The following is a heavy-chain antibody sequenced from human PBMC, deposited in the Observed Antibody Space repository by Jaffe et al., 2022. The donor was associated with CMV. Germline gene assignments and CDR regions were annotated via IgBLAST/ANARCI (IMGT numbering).Heavy chain of an antibody. CDR2: ISSSGSTI. J-gene: IGHJ5*02. CDR1: GFTFSSYE. Sequence: EVQLVESGGGLVQPGGSLRLSCAASGFTFSSYEMNWVRQAPGKGLEWVSYISSSGSTIYYADSVKGRFTISRDNAKNSLYLQMNSLRAEDTAVYYCARDRSSSHWFDPWGQGTLVTVSS. CDR3: ARDRSSSHWFDP. V-gene: IGHV3-48*03. D-gene: IGHD6-6*01.